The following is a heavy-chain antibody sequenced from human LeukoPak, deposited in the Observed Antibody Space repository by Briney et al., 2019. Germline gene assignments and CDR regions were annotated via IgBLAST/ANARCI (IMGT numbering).Heavy chain of an antibody. CDR1: GFTVSSNY. Sequence: PAGGSLRLSCAASGFTVSSNYMSWVRQAPGKGLKWVSVIYSGGSTYYADSVKGRFTISRDNSKNTLYLQMNSLRAEDTAVYYCASQGSLQLVPYYYYYYMDVWGKGTTVTVSS. CDR3: ASQGSLQLVPYYYYYYMDV. CDR2: IYSGGST. J-gene: IGHJ6*03. V-gene: IGHV3-53*01. D-gene: IGHD6-6*01.